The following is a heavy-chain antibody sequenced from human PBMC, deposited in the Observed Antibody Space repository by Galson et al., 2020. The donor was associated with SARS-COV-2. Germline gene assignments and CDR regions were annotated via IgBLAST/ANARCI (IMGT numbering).Heavy chain of an antibody. D-gene: IGHD6-25*01. V-gene: IGHV3-53*01. CDR3: ARLYLISIAAAGAVGF. Sequence: GGSLSLSCAASGFTVSSNYMSWVRQAPGKGLEWVSVIYSGGSTYYAASVKGRFTISRDNSKNTLYLQMNSLRAEDTAVYYCARLYLISIAAAGAVGFWGQGSLVSVFS. CDR2: IYSGGST. CDR1: GFTVSSNY. J-gene: IGHJ4*02.